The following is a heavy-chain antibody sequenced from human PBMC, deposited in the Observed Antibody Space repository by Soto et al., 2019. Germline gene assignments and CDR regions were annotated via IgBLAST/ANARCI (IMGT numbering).Heavy chain of an antibody. Sequence: ASVKVSCKASGYTFTSYGISWVRQAPGQGLEWMGWISAYNGNTNYAQKLQGRVTMTTDTSTSTAYMELRSLRSDDTAVYYCARPRGYCSSTSCQQGLFDPWGQGTLVTVS. D-gene: IGHD2-2*01. CDR1: GYTFTSYG. J-gene: IGHJ5*02. CDR3: ARPRGYCSSTSCQQGLFDP. CDR2: ISAYNGNT. V-gene: IGHV1-18*04.